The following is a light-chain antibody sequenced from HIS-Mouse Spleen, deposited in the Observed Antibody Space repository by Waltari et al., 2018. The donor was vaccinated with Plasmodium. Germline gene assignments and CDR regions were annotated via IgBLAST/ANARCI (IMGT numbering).Light chain of an antibody. J-gene: IGKJ4*01. CDR3: QQRSNWPRVLT. Sequence: EIVLTQSPATLSLSPGERDTLSCRASQSVSSYLAWYQQKPGQAPRLLIYDASNRATGIPARFSGSGSGTDFTLTISSLEPEDFAVYYCQQRSNWPRVLTFVGGTKVEIK. V-gene: IGKV3-11*01. CDR2: DAS. CDR1: QSVSSY.